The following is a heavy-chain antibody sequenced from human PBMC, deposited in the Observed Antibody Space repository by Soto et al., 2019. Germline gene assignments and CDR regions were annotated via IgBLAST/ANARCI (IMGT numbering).Heavy chain of an antibody. CDR1: GYTLTELS. D-gene: IGHD1-26*01. CDR2: FDPEDGET. Sequence: ASVKVSCKVSGYTLTELSMHWVRQAPGKGLEWMGGFDPEDGETIYAQKFQGRVTMTEDTSTDTAYMELSSLRSGDTAVYYCATVPGRGGSYSIDYWGQGTLVTVSS. J-gene: IGHJ4*02. CDR3: ATVPGRGGSYSIDY. V-gene: IGHV1-24*01.